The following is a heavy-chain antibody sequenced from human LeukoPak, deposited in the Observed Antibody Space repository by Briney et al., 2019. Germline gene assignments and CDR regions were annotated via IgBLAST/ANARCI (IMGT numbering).Heavy chain of an antibody. Sequence: SETLSLTCTVSGGSISSGDYYWSWIRQPPGKGLEWIGYIYYSGSTYYNPSLKSRVTISVDTSKNQFSLKLSSVTAADTAVYYCARHVPGLYRSSTSCRNWFDPWGQGTLVTVSS. CDR2: IYYSGST. CDR3: ARHVPGLYRSSTSCRNWFDP. V-gene: IGHV4-30-4*08. CDR1: GGSISSGDYY. J-gene: IGHJ5*02. D-gene: IGHD2-2*01.